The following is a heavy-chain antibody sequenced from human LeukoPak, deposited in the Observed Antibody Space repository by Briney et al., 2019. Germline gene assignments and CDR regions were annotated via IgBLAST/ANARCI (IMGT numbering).Heavy chain of an antibody. CDR2: IHYSGST. V-gene: IGHV4-59*11. D-gene: IGHD6-19*01. Sequence: PSETLSLTCTVSTDSMSNHYWSWIRQPPGKGLEWIAYIHYSGSTDYNPSLESRVTISVDTSKNQFSLKLSFVTAADTAVYYCARGGWYEDYWGQGTLVTVSS. CDR3: ARGGWYEDY. J-gene: IGHJ4*02. CDR1: TDSMSNHY.